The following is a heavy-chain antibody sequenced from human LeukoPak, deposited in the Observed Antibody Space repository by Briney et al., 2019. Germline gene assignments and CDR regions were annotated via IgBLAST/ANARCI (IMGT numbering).Heavy chain of an antibody. Sequence: SETLSLTCTVSGGSISSHYWSWIRQHPGKGLEWIGYIYYSGSTYYNPSLKSRVTISVDTSKNQFSLKLSSVTAADTAVYYCAREVTGGELLNWGQGTLVTVSS. D-gene: IGHD3-10*01. CDR3: AREVTGGELLN. V-gene: IGHV4-59*06. CDR1: GGSISSHY. CDR2: IYYSGST. J-gene: IGHJ4*02.